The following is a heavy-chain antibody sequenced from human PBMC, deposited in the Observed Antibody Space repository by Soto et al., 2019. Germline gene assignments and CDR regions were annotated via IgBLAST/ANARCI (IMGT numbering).Heavy chain of an antibody. Sequence: PVGSVRLSCAASGFTFNTFGMHWVRQAPGKGLEWVAVVSYDGSDKYYSDSVRGRFTISRDNSMNTLYLQMNSLRTEDTAVYYCAKSPNFYCSSYHCYKYYFDYWGQGTLVTVSS. CDR2: VSYDGSDK. V-gene: IGHV3-30*18. J-gene: IGHJ4*02. CDR1: GFTFNTFG. D-gene: IGHD2-2*01. CDR3: AKSPNFYCSSYHCYKYYFDY.